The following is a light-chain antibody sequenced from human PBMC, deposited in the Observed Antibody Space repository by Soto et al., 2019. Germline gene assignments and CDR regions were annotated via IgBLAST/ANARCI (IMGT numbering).Light chain of an antibody. CDR1: QSVSSSY. CDR3: QQYNNWPIT. J-gene: IGKJ5*01. V-gene: IGKV3-20*01. CDR2: GAS. Sequence: EIVLTQSPGTLSLSPGERATLSCRASQSVSSSYLAWYQQKPGQAPRLLIYGASSRATGIPDRFSGSGSGTDFTLNINSLQSEDFATYYCQQYNNWPITFGQGTRLEIK.